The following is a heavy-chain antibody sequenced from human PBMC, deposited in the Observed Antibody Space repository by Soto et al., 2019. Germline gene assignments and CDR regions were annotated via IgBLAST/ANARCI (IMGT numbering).Heavy chain of an antibody. V-gene: IGHV4-34*01. CDR1: GGSFSGYY. D-gene: IGHD3-3*01. J-gene: IGHJ4*02. Sequence: SETLSLTCAVYGGSFSGYYWSWIRQPPGKGLEWIGEINHSGSTNYNPSLKSRVTISADTSKNQFSLKLSSVTAADTAVYYCARERRVARTIFGVVIPYYFDYWGQGTLVTVSS. CDR2: INHSGST. CDR3: ARERRVARTIFGVVIPYYFDY.